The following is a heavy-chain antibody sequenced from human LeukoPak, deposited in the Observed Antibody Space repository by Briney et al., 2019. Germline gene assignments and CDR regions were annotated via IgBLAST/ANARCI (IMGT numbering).Heavy chain of an antibody. Sequence: SETLSLTCTVSGGSISSSSYYWGWIRQPPGKGLEWIGSIYYSGSTYYNPSLKSRVTISVDTSKNQFTLKLSSVTAADTAVYYCARWIPLRWLQFGDAFDIWGQGTMVTVSS. CDR3: ARWIPLRWLQFGDAFDI. D-gene: IGHD5-24*01. J-gene: IGHJ3*02. CDR2: IYYSGST. V-gene: IGHV4-39*06. CDR1: GGSISSSSYY.